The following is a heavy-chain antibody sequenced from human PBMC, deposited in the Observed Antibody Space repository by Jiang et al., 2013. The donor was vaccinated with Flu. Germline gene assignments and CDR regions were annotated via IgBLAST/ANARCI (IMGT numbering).Heavy chain of an antibody. CDR3: AAAGCSGGSCYLNAFDI. Sequence: TFTSSAMHGCGQARGQRLEWIGWIVVGSGNTNYAQKFQERVTITRDMSTSTAYMELSSLRSEDTAVYYCAAAGCSGGSCYLNAFDIWGQGTMVTVSS. CDR1: TFTSSA. CDR2: IVVGSGNT. D-gene: IGHD2-15*01. J-gene: IGHJ3*02. V-gene: IGHV1-58*02.